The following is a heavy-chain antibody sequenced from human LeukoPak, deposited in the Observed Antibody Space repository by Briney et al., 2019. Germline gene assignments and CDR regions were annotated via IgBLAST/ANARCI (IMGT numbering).Heavy chain of an antibody. J-gene: IGHJ6*03. D-gene: IGHD1-26*01. Sequence: SETLSLTCAVYGGSFSGYYWSWIRQPPGKGLEWIGEINHSGSTNYNPSLKSRVTISVDTSKNQFSLKLSSVTAADTAVYYCARAPLSGATYYYYYYMDAWGKGTTVTVSS. CDR1: GGSFSGYY. CDR2: INHSGST. CDR3: ARAPLSGATYYYYYYMDA. V-gene: IGHV4-34*01.